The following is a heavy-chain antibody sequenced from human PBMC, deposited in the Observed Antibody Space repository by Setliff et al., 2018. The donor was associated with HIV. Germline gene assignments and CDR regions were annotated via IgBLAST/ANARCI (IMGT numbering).Heavy chain of an antibody. CDR1: GSSFSSVYH. D-gene: IGHD6-19*01. CDR3: ARRPAGAVAGGYGMDV. J-gene: IGHJ6*02. V-gene: IGHV4-38-2*01. CDR2: IYHSGST. Sequence: NPSETLSLTCAFSGSSFSSVYHWAWIRQPPGKGLECIGTIYHSGSTYYNPSLKSRVTISVDTSKNQFSLKLSSVTAADTAVYYCARRPAGAVAGGYGMDVWGQGTTVTVSS.